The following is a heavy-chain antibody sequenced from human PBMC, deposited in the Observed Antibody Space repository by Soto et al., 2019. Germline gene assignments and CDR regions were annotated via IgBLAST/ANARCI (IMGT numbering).Heavy chain of an antibody. V-gene: IGHV3-48*01. J-gene: IGHJ5*02. CDR1: GFTFSSYS. CDR2: ISSSSSTI. Sequence: GGSLRLSCAASGFTFSSYSMNWVRQAPGKGLEWVSYISSSSSTIYYADSVKGRFTISRDNAKNSLYLQMNSLRAEDTAVYYCARGIAAAGTYFWFDPWGQGTLVTVSS. CDR3: ARGIAAAGTYFWFDP. D-gene: IGHD6-13*01.